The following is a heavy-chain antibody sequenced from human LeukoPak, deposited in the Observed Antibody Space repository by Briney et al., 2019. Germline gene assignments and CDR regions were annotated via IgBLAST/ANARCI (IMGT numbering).Heavy chain of an antibody. Sequence: SETLSLTCTVSGGSISSYYWSWIRQPPGKGLEWIGYIYYSGSTNYNPSLKSRVTISVDTSKNQFSLKLSSVTAADTAVYYCARDRGLTKSGGVGFDYWGQGTLVTVSS. D-gene: IGHD3-10*02. CDR2: IYYSGST. CDR1: GGSISSYY. CDR3: ARDRGLTKSGGVGFDY. J-gene: IGHJ4*02. V-gene: IGHV4-59*01.